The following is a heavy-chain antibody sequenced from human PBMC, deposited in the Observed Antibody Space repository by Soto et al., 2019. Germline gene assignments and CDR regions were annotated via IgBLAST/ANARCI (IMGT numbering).Heavy chain of an antibody. V-gene: IGHV4-59*08. CDR1: GGSISSYY. Sequence: SETLSLTCTVSGGSISSYYWSWIRQPPGKGLEWIGYIYYSGSTNYNPSHKSRVTISVDTSKNQFSLKLGSVTAADTAVYYCARRYGDCFDYWGQGTLVTVSS. D-gene: IGHD4-17*01. CDR3: ARRYGDCFDY. J-gene: IGHJ4*02. CDR2: IYYSGST.